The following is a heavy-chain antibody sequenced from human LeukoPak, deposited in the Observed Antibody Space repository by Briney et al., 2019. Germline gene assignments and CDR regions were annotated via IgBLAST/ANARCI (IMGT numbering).Heavy chain of an antibody. Sequence: GGSLRLSCAASGFTFSSYWMDWVRQAPGKGLEWVANIKQDGIEKYFVDSVKGRFAISRDNAKNSLYLHMNSLRVEDTAVYYCAREGMVRGVPDAFDLWGQGQWSPSLQ. CDR2: IKQDGIEK. CDR3: AREGMVRGVPDAFDL. J-gene: IGHJ3*01. D-gene: IGHD3-10*01. V-gene: IGHV3-7*01. CDR1: GFTFSSYW.